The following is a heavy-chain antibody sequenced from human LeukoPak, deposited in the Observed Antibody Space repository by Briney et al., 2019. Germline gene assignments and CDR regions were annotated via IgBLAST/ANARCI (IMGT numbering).Heavy chain of an antibody. CDR1: GFTFSRNA. J-gene: IGHJ4*02. CDR3: AKGPAYQLLDY. Sequence: PGGSLRLSCAASGFTFSRNAMSWVRQAPGKGLEWVSVASGNGDTTYYADSVKGRFTISRDNSKNTLYPQMNSLRAEDTAVYYCAKGPAYQLLDYWGQGTLVTVSS. V-gene: IGHV3-23*01. D-gene: IGHD2-2*01. CDR2: ASGNGDTT.